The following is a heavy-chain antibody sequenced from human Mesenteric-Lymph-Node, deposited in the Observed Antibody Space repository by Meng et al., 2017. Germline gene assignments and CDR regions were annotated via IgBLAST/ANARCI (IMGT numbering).Heavy chain of an antibody. D-gene: IGHD5-18*01. CDR1: GFTFSSYS. J-gene: IGHJ4*02. V-gene: IGHV3-21*01. Sequence: GESLKISCAASGFTFSSYSMNWVRQAPGKGLEWVSSISSSSSYIYYADSVKGRFTISRDNAKNSLYLQMNSLRAEDTAVYYCAREDTATDYWGQGTLVTVSS. CDR3: AREDTATDY. CDR2: ISSSSSYI.